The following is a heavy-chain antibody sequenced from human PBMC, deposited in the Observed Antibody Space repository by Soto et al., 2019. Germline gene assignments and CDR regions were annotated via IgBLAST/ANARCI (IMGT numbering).Heavy chain of an antibody. D-gene: IGHD2-2*01. V-gene: IGHV4-31*03. CDR1: GGSISSGGYY. Sequence: QVQLQESGPGLVKPSQTLSLTCTVSGGSISSGGYYWSWIRQHPGKGLEWIGYIYYSGSTYYNPSLKGRVTISVETSKNQFSLKLSSVTAADTAVYYCARDRSYCSSTSCYGTYFDYWGQGTLVTVSS. J-gene: IGHJ4*02. CDR2: IYYSGST. CDR3: ARDRSYCSSTSCYGTYFDY.